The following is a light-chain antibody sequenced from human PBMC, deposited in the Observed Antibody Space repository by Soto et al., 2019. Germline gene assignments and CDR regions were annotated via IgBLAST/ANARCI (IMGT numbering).Light chain of an antibody. Sequence: DIQMTQSPSTLPASVGDRFTITCRASQSISSWLAGYQQKPGKAPKLLIYKASSLESGVPSRFSGSGSGTEFTLTISSLQPDDFATYYCQQYNSYSITFGQGTRLEIK. CDR1: QSISSW. CDR3: QQYNSYSIT. CDR2: KAS. J-gene: IGKJ5*01. V-gene: IGKV1-5*03.